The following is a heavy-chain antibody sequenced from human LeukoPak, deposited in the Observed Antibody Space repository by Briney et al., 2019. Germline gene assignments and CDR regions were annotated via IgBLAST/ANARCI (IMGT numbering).Heavy chain of an antibody. CDR1: GFTVSSNY. CDR2: IYSGDST. Sequence: TGGSPRLSCAASGFTVSSNYMSWVRQAPGKGLEWVSVIYSGDSTYYADSVKGRFTISRDNSKNTLYLQMNSLRAEDTAVYYCARVADTAMGYFDYWGQGTLVTVSS. D-gene: IGHD5-18*01. J-gene: IGHJ4*02. CDR3: ARVADTAMGYFDY. V-gene: IGHV3-66*02.